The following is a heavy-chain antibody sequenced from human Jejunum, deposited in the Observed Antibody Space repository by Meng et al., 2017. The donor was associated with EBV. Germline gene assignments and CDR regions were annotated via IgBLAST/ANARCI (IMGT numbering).Heavy chain of an antibody. J-gene: IGHJ4*02. D-gene: IGHD3-22*01. V-gene: IGHV4-61*01. CDR1: CCSGSTPTYH. Sequence: VQVEESCQWLVKTWLILSLTVGVSCCSGSTPTYHLRWIRQSPGKRLEWIGYIEFGGKTNCNASLKTRATITVDTSKNSFSLKLRSVTAADTDVYYCARVVDYYERSVYPDFWGQGTLVTVSS. CDR3: ARVVDYYERSVYPDF. CDR2: IEFGGKT.